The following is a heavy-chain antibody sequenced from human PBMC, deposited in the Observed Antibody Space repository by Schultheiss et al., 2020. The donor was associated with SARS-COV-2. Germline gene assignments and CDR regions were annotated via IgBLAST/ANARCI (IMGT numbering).Heavy chain of an antibody. Sequence: GGSLRLSCAASGFTFSNAWMSWVRQAPGKGLEWVSRINSDGSSTSYADSVKGRFTISRDNAKNTLYLQMNSLRAEDTAVYYCARDLGCDYWGQGTLVTVSS. CDR2: INSDGSST. J-gene: IGHJ4*02. CDR3: ARDLGCDY. D-gene: IGHD6-19*01. CDR1: GFTFSNAW. V-gene: IGHV3-74*01.